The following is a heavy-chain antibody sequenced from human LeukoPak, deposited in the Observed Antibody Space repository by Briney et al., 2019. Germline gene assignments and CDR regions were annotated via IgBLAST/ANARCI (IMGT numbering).Heavy chain of an antibody. J-gene: IGHJ4*02. V-gene: IGHV3-23*01. CDR2: ISGSGGKT. CDR1: GFTFSSYA. CDR3: AKDSKGKDLIDY. D-gene: IGHD2-15*01. Sequence: GGSLRLSCAASGFTFSSYAMSWVRQAPGKGLEWVSAISGSGGKTYYADTVKGRFTISSDNSKNTLYLQMNSLRAEDTAVYYCAKDSKGKDLIDYWGQGTLVTVSS.